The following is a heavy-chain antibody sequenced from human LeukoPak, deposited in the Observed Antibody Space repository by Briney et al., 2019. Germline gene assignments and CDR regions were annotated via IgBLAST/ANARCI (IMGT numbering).Heavy chain of an antibody. J-gene: IGHJ1*01. V-gene: IGHV4-34*01. CDR1: GGSFSGYY. D-gene: IGHD3-22*01. CDR2: INHSGST. Sequence: PSETLSLTCAVYGGSFSGYYWSWIRQPPGKGLEWIGEINHSGSTNYNPSLKSRVTISVDTSKNQFSLKLSSVTAADTAVYYCARPPSYYYDSNKYSQHGGQGTRVTVSS. CDR3: ARPPSYYYDSNKYSQH.